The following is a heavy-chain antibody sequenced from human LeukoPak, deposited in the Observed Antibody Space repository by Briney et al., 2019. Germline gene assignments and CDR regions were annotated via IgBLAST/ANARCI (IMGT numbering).Heavy chain of an antibody. CDR3: GGRGF. J-gene: IGHJ4*02. CDR2: IYASGTT. CDR1: GGYISSNC. D-gene: IGHD3-10*01. Sequence: SETLSLTCTVSGGYISSNCWSWIRQPPGKGLEWIGCIYASGTTNYNPSLKGRLTISVDTSNSQFSLTVRSVTAADTAVYYCGGRGFWGQGTLVTVSS. V-gene: IGHV4-4*09.